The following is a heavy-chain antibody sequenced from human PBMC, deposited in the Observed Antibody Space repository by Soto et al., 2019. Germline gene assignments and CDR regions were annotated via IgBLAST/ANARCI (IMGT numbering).Heavy chain of an antibody. CDR1: GYTLTSYA. J-gene: IGHJ4*02. Sequence: ASVKVSCKASGYTLTSYAMHWVRQAPGQRLEWMGWINAGNGNTKYSQKFQGRVTITRDTSASTAYMELSSLRSEDTAVYYCATEWNWNSGFDYWGQGTLVTVSS. CDR2: INAGNGNT. CDR3: ATEWNWNSGFDY. D-gene: IGHD1-7*01. V-gene: IGHV1-3*01.